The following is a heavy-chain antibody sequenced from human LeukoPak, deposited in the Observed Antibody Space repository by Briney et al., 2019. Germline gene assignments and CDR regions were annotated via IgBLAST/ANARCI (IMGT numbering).Heavy chain of an antibody. Sequence: ASVTVSFKASGYTFTSYDISWVRQATGQGLEWMGWMNPNSGNTGYAQKFQGRVTMTRNTSISTAYMELSSLRSEDTAVYYCARGGNIYYYDSSGYPRPDWFDPWGQGTLVTVSS. CDR1: GYTFTSYD. V-gene: IGHV1-8*01. J-gene: IGHJ5*02. D-gene: IGHD3-22*01. CDR2: MNPNSGNT. CDR3: ARGGNIYYYDSSGYPRPDWFDP.